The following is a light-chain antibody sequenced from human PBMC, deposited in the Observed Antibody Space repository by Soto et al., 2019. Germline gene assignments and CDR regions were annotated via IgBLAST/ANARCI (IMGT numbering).Light chain of an antibody. CDR1: SRDVGGYNS. CDR3: SSYTTGGSYV. Sequence: QSALTQPASVSGSPGLSIAISCTGTSRDVGGYNSVSWYQQQPGKAPKLMIYDVSNRPSGVSNRFSGSKSGNTASLTISGLQAEDEGDYYCSSYTTGGSYVFGTGTQLTVL. J-gene: IGLJ1*01. CDR2: DVS. V-gene: IGLV2-14*01.